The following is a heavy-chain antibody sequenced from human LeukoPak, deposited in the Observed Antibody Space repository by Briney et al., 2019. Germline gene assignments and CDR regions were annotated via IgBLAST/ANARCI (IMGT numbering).Heavy chain of an antibody. CDR2: IYYSGST. D-gene: IGHD4-17*01. J-gene: IGHJ4*02. CDR3: ARCKTTVTTRDATPFDY. Sequence: SETLSLTCTVSGGSISSSSYYWGWIRQPPGKGLEWIGSIYYSGSTYYNPSLKSRVTISVDTSKNQFSLKLSSVTAADTAVYYCARCKTTVTTRDATPFDYWGQGTLVTVSS. V-gene: IGHV4-39*01. CDR1: GGSISSSSYY.